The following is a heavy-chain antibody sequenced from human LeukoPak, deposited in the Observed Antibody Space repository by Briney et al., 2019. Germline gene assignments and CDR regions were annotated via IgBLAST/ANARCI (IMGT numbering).Heavy chain of an antibody. CDR2: VDPEDGET. J-gene: IGHJ4*02. CDR1: GYTFTDYY. V-gene: IGHV1-69-2*01. D-gene: IGHD4-17*01. CDR3: ATLTTVTTAYADY. Sequence: ASVKISCKVSGYTFTDYYMHGVQQAPGKGLEWMGLVDPEDGETIYAEKFQGRVTITADTSTDTAYMELSSLRSEDTAVYYCATLTTVTTAYADYWGQGTLVTVSS.